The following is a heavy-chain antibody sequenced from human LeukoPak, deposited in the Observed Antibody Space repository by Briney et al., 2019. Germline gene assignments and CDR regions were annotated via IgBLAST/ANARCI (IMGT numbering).Heavy chain of an antibody. D-gene: IGHD6-13*01. J-gene: IGHJ4*02. CDR1: GFTFDDYG. V-gene: IGHV3-20*04. Sequence: PGGSLRLSCAASGFTFDDYGMSWVRQAPGKGLEWVSGINWNGGSTGYADSVKGRFTISRDNAKNSPYLQMNSLRAEDTALYYCARVRSSWYYRNFDYWGQGTLVTVSS. CDR3: ARVRSSWYYRNFDY. CDR2: INWNGGST.